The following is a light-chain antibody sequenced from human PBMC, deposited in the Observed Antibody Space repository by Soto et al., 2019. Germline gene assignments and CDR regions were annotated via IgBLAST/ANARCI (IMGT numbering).Light chain of an antibody. CDR2: GAS. J-gene: IGKJ2*01. Sequence: IQMTQSPSSLSSSVGDRVTVTCRASQSINIYLNWYQQKPGKAPTLLIYGASSLQSGVPSRFSGGGSRTDFTLTISSLQPEDFATYYCQQSYRSPYTFGQGTKLEIK. V-gene: IGKV1-39*01. CDR3: QQSYRSPYT. CDR1: QSINIY.